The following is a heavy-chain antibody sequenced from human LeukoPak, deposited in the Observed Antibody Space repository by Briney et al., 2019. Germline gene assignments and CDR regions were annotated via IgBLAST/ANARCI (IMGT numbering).Heavy chain of an antibody. D-gene: IGHD4-23*01. CDR1: GFTFSSYW. V-gene: IGHV3-74*01. J-gene: IGHJ4*02. CDR3: ARDGKIQGGVDY. CDR2: INTDGSST. Sequence: GGSLRLSSAASGFTFSSYWMHWVRQAPGKGLVWVSRINTDGSSTSYADSVKGRFTISRDNAKNTLYLQMNSLRAEDTAVYYCARDGKIQGGVDYWGQGPLVTVSS.